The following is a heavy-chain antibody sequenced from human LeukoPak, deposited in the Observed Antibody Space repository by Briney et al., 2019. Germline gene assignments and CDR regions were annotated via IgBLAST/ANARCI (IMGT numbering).Heavy chain of an antibody. D-gene: IGHD1-26*01. Sequence: ASVKVSCKASGYTFTGYYMHWVRQAPGQGLEWMGWINPNSGGTNYAQKFQGRVTMTRDTSISTAYMELSRLRSDDTAVYYCAREALGSADRDAFDIWGQGTMVTVSS. CDR2: INPNSGGT. J-gene: IGHJ3*02. V-gene: IGHV1-2*02. CDR1: GYTFTGYY. CDR3: AREALGSADRDAFDI.